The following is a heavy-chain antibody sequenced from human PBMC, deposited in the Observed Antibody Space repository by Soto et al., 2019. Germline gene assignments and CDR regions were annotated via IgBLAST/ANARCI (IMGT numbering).Heavy chain of an antibody. CDR1: GFAFQNHG. Sequence: EVQLVESGGSVIRPGGSLRLSCAASGFAFQNHGMAWVRQVPGKGLEWVAGISGSGVNAGYADSVKGRFTISRDNGENSLYLEINNLGVEDTALYHCARKPPWTYWYFDLGGRGTLVTVSS. CDR2: ISGSGVNA. J-gene: IGHJ2*01. CDR3: ARKPPWTYWYFDL. D-gene: IGHD1-1*01. V-gene: IGHV3-20*01.